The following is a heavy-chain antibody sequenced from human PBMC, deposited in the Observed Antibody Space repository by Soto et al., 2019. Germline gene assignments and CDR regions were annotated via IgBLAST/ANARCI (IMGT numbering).Heavy chain of an antibody. Sequence: GGSMRLPCAASGFTFITYAMNRVRHAPGKGLEWVAGISDSGEITYYANSVKGRFAISRDNSKNTLYLQTNSLRAEDTAVYYCARVHTPIGVVITTAFDIWGQGTMVTVSS. CDR3: ARVHTPIGVVITTAFDI. CDR1: GFTFITYA. V-gene: IGHV3-23*01. J-gene: IGHJ3*02. D-gene: IGHD3-22*01. CDR2: ISDSGEIT.